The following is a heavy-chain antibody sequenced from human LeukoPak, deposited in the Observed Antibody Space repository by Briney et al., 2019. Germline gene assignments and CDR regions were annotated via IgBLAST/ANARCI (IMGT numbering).Heavy chain of an antibody. CDR3: ARAVGSYKAGIFDP. D-gene: IGHD1-26*01. Sequence: SEPLSLTCTVSGGSTSSYYWSWIRQPAGKGLEWIGRIYTSGSTNYNPSLKRRVTMSVDTSKNQFSLKLSSVTAADTAVYYCARAVGSYKAGIFDPWGQGTLVTVSS. V-gene: IGHV4-4*07. CDR1: GGSTSSYY. J-gene: IGHJ5*02. CDR2: IYTSGST.